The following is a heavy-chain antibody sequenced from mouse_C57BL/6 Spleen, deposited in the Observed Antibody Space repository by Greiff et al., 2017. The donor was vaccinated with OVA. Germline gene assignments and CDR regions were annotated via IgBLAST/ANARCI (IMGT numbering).Heavy chain of an antibody. CDR3: ARDSYAYWYFDV. CDR1: GFTFSSYA. J-gene: IGHJ1*03. Sequence: EVQLVESGGGLVKPGGSLKLSCAASGFTFSSYAMSWVRQTPEKRLEWVANISDGGSYTYYPDNVKGRFTISRDNAKNNLYLQMSHLKSEDTAMYYCARDSYAYWYFDVWGTGTTVTVSS. D-gene: IGHD1-1*01. CDR2: ISDGGSYT. V-gene: IGHV5-4*01.